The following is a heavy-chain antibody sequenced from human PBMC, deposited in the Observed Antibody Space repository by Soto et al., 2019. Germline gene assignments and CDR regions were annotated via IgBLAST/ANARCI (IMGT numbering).Heavy chain of an antibody. Sequence: SETLSLTCAVYGGSLSGYYWSWIRQPPGKALEWIGEFSHSENPNYNPSLKSRVTMSADASKNQFSLNLSSVTAADTAVYYCARGPRGYVYYHGMDVWGQGTTVTVSS. CDR2: FSHSENP. V-gene: IGHV4-34*01. CDR1: GGSLSGYY. D-gene: IGHD3-10*01. J-gene: IGHJ6*02. CDR3: ARGPRGYVYYHGMDV.